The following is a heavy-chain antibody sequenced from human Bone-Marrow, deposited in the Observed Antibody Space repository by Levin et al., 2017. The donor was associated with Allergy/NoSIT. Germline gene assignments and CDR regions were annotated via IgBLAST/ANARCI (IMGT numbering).Heavy chain of an antibody. J-gene: IGHJ4*02. D-gene: IGHD6-13*01. CDR1: GDSVSSSNGA. Sequence: PSQTLSLPCVISGDSVSSSNGAWNWIRQSPSRGLEWLGRTYYRSKWYIDYAVSVKSRAIINPDTSRNQFSLQLKSVTPEDTAVYYCARGAPGGNSWYWGFDYWGQGTLVTVSS. CDR3: ARGAPGGNSWYWGFDY. V-gene: IGHV6-1*01. CDR2: TYYRSKWYI.